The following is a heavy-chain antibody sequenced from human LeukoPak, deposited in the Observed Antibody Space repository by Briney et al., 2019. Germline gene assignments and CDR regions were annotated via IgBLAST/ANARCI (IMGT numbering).Heavy chain of an antibody. V-gene: IGHV4-39*06. CDR1: GGSISDSRT. CDR2: VHNDGRS. J-gene: IGHJ4*02. D-gene: IGHD6-25*01. Sequence: SETLSLTCTVSGGSISDSRTWGWVRQPPGKGLEWLANVHNDGRSAPNPSLKSRVTISLDTSKNQFPLKVRSVTAADTAFYYCARVLTAAGLDFWGQGTLVTVSS. CDR3: ARVLTAAGLDF.